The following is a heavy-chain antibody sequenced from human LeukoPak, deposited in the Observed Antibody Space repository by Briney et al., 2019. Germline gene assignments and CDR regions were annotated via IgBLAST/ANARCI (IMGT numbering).Heavy chain of an antibody. Sequence: GGSLRLSCAASGFTFSSYSMNWVRQAPGKGLEWVANIKQDGSEKHYVDSVKGRFTISRDNSKNTLYPQMNSLRAEDMAVYYCARDWEIHCSGGSCYGTEVDYWGQGTLVTVSS. V-gene: IGHV3-7*01. CDR2: IKQDGSEK. CDR1: GFTFSSYS. J-gene: IGHJ4*02. D-gene: IGHD2-15*01. CDR3: ARDWEIHCSGGSCYGTEVDY.